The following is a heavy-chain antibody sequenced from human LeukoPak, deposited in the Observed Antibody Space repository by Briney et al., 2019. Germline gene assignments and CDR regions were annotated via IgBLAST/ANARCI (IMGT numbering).Heavy chain of an antibody. V-gene: IGHV4-59*08. D-gene: IGHD2-2*01. CDR3: ARHYIQPPHYFDY. Sequence: SETLSLTCTVSGGSISSYYWSLIRQPPGKGLEWIGYIYYSGSTNYNPSLRSRVTISVDTSKNQFSLKLSAVTAADTAVYYCARHYIQPPHYFDYWGQGILVTVSS. CDR1: GGSISSYY. CDR2: IYYSGST. J-gene: IGHJ4*02.